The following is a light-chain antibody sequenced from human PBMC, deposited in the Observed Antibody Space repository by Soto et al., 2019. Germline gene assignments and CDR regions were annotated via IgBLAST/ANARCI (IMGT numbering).Light chain of an antibody. CDR2: DNN. CDR3: GTWHSCLSAGV. Sequence: QSVLTQPPSVSAAPGQKVTISCSGSSSNIGNNYVSWYQQLPGTAPKLLIYDNNKRPSGIPDRFSGSKSGTSATLGITGLQTGDEADYYCGTWHSCLSAGVFGSGTKVTVL. CDR1: SSNIGNNY. V-gene: IGLV1-51*01. J-gene: IGLJ1*01.